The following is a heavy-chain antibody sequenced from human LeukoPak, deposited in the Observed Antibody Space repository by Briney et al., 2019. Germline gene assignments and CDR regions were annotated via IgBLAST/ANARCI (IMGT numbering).Heavy chain of an antibody. CDR3: ARGLDY. V-gene: IGHV4-30-2*01. CDR2: IYHSGST. Sequence: SQTLSLTCTVSGGSLSIGGYYWRSIRQPPGKGREWIGYIYHSGSTYYNPSLKSRVTISVDRSKNQFSLKLSSVTAADTAVYYCARGLDYWGQGTLVTVSS. CDR1: GGSLSIGGYY. J-gene: IGHJ4*02.